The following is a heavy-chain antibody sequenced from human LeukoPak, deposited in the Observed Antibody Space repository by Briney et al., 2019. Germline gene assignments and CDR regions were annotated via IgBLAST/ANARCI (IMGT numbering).Heavy chain of an antibody. CDR3: ARGVPHEY. D-gene: IGHD1-1*01. V-gene: IGHV3-11*01. J-gene: IGHJ4*02. CDR2: ISRGGSTI. CDR1: GFTFSDYY. Sequence: PGGSLRLSCEASGFTFSDYYMTRIRQAPGKGLEWVSYISRGGSTIYYADSVKGRFTISRDNAKNSLYLQMNSLRVEDTAVYYCARGVPHEYWGQGTLVTVSP.